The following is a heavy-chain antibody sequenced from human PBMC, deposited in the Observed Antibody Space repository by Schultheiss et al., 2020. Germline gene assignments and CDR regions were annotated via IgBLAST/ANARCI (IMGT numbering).Heavy chain of an antibody. J-gene: IGHJ5*02. CDR3: ARGRKAVAGRNWFDP. V-gene: IGHV4-59*01. CDR1: GGSISSYY. Sequence: SETLSLTCTVSGGSISSYYWSWIRQPPGKGLEWIGYIYYSGSTNYNPSLKSRVTISVDTSKNQFSLKLSSVTAADTAVYYCARGRKAVAGRNWFDPWGQGTLVTVSS. D-gene: IGHD6-19*01. CDR2: IYYSGST.